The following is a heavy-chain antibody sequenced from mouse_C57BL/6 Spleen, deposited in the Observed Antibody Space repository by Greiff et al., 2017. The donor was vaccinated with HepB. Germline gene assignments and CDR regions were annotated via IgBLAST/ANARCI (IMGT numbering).Heavy chain of an antibody. CDR1: GFTFNTYA. CDR3: VREGRYYFDY. V-gene: IGHV10-3*01. J-gene: IGHJ2*01. Sequence: GGGLVQPKGSLKLSCAASGFTFNTYAMHWVRQAPGKGLEWGARIRSKSSNYATYYADSVKDRFTISRDDSQSMLYLQMNNLKTEDTAMYYCVREGRYYFDYWGQGTTLTVSS. CDR2: IRSKSSNYAT.